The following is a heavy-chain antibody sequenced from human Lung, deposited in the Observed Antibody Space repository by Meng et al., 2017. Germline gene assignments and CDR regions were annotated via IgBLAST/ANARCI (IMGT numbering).Heavy chain of an antibody. V-gene: IGHV4-34*01. D-gene: IGHD4-11*01. CDR3: ARGPTTMAHDFDY. CDR2: INHSGST. CDR1: GGSFSDYY. Sequence: QVQLQQWGAGLLKPSETLSLPCRGSGGSFSDYYWSWIRQPPGKGLEWIGEINHSGSTNYNPSLESRATISVDTSQNNLSLKLSSVTAADSAVYYCARGPTTMAHDFDYWGQGTLVTVSS. J-gene: IGHJ4*02.